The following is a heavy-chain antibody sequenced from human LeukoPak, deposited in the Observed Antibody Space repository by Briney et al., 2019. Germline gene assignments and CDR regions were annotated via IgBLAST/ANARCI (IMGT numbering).Heavy chain of an antibody. CDR1: GYSFTSYW. CDR2: IYPGDPDT. CDR3: ARPARVFWGSYRPNPYYFDY. Sequence: GESLKISCKGSGYSFTSYWIGWVRQMPGKGLEWMGIIYPGDPDTRYSPSFQGQVTISADKSISTAYLQWSSLKASDTAMYYCARPARVFWGSYRPNPYYFDYWGQGTLVTVSS. V-gene: IGHV5-51*01. J-gene: IGHJ4*02. D-gene: IGHD3-16*02.